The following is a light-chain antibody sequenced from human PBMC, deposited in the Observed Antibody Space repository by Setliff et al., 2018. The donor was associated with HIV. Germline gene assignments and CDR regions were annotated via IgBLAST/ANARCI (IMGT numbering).Light chain of an antibody. CDR2: GAS. V-gene: IGKV3D-15*01. J-gene: IGKJ5*01. CDR1: QSVGTN. CDR3: QHYNNWPPIT. Sequence: EIVMTQSPATMSVSPGERATLSCRASQSVGTNLAWYQQKLRQAPRLLISGASIRAPGIPARFSGSGSGTEFTLTISSLQSEDFAVYYCQHYNNWPPITFGQGTRLEIK.